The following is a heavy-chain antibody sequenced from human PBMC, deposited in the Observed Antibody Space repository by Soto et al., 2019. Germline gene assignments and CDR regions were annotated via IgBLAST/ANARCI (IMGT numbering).Heavy chain of an antibody. CDR3: ARDRGDILTGYYPDY. V-gene: IGHV1-3*01. CDR1: GYTFTSYA. Sequence: ASVKVSCKASGYTFTSYAMHWVRQAPGQRLEWMGWINAGNGNTKYSQKFQGRVTITTDKSTSTAYMELSSLRSEDTAVYYCARDRGDILTGYYPDYWGQGTLLTVSS. D-gene: IGHD3-9*01. CDR2: INAGNGNT. J-gene: IGHJ4*02.